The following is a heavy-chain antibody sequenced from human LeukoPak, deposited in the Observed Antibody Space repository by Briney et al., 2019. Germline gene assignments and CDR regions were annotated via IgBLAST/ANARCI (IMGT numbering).Heavy chain of an antibody. CDR2: IYYGGST. CDR3: ARHADWYFDL. Sequence: PSETLSLTCTVSGGSIRSSSYYWGWIRQPPGEGLEWIGSIYYGGSTYYNPSLKSRVTISVDTSKNQFSLKLSSVTAADTAVYYCARHADWYFDLWGRGTLVTVSS. V-gene: IGHV4-39*01. J-gene: IGHJ2*01. CDR1: GGSIRSSSYY.